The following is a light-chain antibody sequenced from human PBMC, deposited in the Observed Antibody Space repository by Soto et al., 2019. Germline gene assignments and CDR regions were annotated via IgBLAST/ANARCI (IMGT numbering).Light chain of an antibody. CDR1: QSILNSSNNKIH. J-gene: IGKJ4*01. V-gene: IGKV4-1*01. CDR2: RAS. CDR3: QQYFSARLT. Sequence: DFVMTQSPDSLAVSLGERATINCKSSQSILNSSNNKIHLAWYQQKPGQPPKLIIYRASTREPGVPDRFSGSGSETDFTLTISSLQAEDVATYDCQQYFSARLTFGGGTKVEI.